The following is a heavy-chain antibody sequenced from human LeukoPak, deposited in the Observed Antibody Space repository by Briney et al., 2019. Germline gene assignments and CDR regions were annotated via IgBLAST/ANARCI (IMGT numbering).Heavy chain of an antibody. CDR3: ATIRCITFGGVIAEYYFDY. CDR2: ISGSGGST. V-gene: IGHV3-23*01. Sequence: GGSLRLSCAASGFTFSSYAMSWVRQAPGKGLEWVSAISGSGGSTYYADSVKGRFTISRDNSKNTLYLQMSSLKTEDTAVYYCATIRCITFGGVIAEYYFDYWGQGTLVTVSS. CDR1: GFTFSSYA. D-gene: IGHD3-16*02. J-gene: IGHJ4*02.